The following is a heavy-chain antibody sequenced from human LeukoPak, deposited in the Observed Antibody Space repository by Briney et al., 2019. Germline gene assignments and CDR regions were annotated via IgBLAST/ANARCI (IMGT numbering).Heavy chain of an antibody. Sequence: GGSLRLSCAASGFTFSDYYMSWIRQAPGKGLEWVSYISSSGSTICYADSVKGRFTISRDNAKNSLYLQMNSLRAEDTAVYYCARDPNYGSGSYYIGLDYMDVWGKGTTVTVSS. V-gene: IGHV3-11*04. CDR3: ARDPNYGSGSYYIGLDYMDV. J-gene: IGHJ6*03. D-gene: IGHD3-10*01. CDR2: ISSSGSTI. CDR1: GFTFSDYY.